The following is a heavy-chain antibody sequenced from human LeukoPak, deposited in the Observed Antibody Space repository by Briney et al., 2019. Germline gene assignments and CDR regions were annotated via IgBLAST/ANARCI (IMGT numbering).Heavy chain of an antibody. CDR1: GYSFTCYW. Sequence: GESLKISCKGSGYSFTCYWIGWVRQMPGKGLEWMGIIYPGDSDTRYSPSFQGQVTISADKSISTAYLQWSSLKASDTAMYYCARQVVYCGGDCYNWFDPWGQGTLVTVSS. J-gene: IGHJ5*02. CDR3: ARQVVYCGGDCYNWFDP. D-gene: IGHD2-21*02. V-gene: IGHV5-51*01. CDR2: IYPGDSDT.